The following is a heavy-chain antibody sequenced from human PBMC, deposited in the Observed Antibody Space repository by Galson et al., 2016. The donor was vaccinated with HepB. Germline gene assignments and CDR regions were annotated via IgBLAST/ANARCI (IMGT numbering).Heavy chain of an antibody. D-gene: IGHD1-7*01. Sequence: SLRLSCAASGFTFDNYAMHWVRQAPGKGLEWVSRIRWNGDSIDYADSVKGRFTISRDNAKNSLFLQMNSLRAEDTALYYCVKDKGAGTTFFFDYWGQGALVTVSS. V-gene: IGHV3-9*01. J-gene: IGHJ4*02. CDR3: VKDKGAGTTFFFDY. CDR2: IRWNGDSI. CDR1: GFTFDNYA.